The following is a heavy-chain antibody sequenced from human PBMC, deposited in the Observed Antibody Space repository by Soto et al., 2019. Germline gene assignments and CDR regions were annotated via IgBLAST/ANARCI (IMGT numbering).Heavy chain of an antibody. Sequence: GGSLRLSCAASGFTFSSYWMHWVRQAPGKGLVWVSRINSDGSSTSYADSVKGRFTISRDNAKNTLYLQMNSLRAEDTAVYYCARVSSGWRVPFYWGQGTLVTVSS. CDR2: INSDGSST. J-gene: IGHJ4*02. CDR1: GFTFSSYW. D-gene: IGHD6-19*01. V-gene: IGHV3-74*01. CDR3: ARVSSGWRVPFY.